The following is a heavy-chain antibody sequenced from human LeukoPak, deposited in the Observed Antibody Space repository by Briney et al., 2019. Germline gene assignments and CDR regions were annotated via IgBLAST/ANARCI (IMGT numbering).Heavy chain of an antibody. J-gene: IGHJ4*02. CDR1: GYTFSSYA. Sequence: GASVEVSCKASGYTFSSYAINWVRQAPGQGLEWMGWISAYNGNTNYAQKLQGRVTMTTDTSTSTAYMELRSLRSDDTAVYYCARDKSDSSGYYYLGYWDQGTLVTVSS. CDR3: ARDKSDSSGYYYLGY. V-gene: IGHV1-18*01. CDR2: ISAYNGNT. D-gene: IGHD3-22*01.